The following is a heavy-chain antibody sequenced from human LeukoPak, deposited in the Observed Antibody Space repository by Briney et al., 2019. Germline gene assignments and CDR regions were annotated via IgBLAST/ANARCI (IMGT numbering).Heavy chain of an antibody. CDR3: TRARYCSGGSCYAEY. V-gene: IGHV5-51*01. D-gene: IGHD2-15*01. CDR2: IYPGDSDT. CDR1: GYSFTTYW. Sequence: GESLKISCKGSGYSFTTYWIGWVRQMPGKGLEWMGIIYPGDSDTRYSPSFQGQATIPADKSISTAYLQWSSLKASDTAMYYCTRARYCSGGSCYAEYWGQGTLVTVSS. J-gene: IGHJ4*02.